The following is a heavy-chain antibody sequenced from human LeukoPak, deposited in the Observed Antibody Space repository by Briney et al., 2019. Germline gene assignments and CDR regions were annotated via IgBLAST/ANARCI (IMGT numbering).Heavy chain of an antibody. Sequence: GGSLRLSCAASGFTFSSYWMHWVRQGPGKGLVWVSGINSDGSSTSDADSVKGRFTVSRDNAKNTLYLQMNSLRAEDTAVYYCARVAAMTDDLLDIWGQGTMVTVSS. CDR3: ARVAAMTDDLLDI. J-gene: IGHJ3*02. CDR1: GFTFSSYW. D-gene: IGHD2-2*01. V-gene: IGHV3-74*01. CDR2: INSDGSST.